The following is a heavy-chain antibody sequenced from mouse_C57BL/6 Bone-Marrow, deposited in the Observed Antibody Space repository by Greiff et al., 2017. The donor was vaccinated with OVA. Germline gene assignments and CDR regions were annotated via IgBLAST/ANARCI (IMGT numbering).Heavy chain of an antibody. J-gene: IGHJ2*01. Sequence: VQGVESGAELVKPGASVKLSCKASGYTFTEYTIHWVKQRSGQGLEWIGWFYPGSGSIKYNEKFKDKATLTADKSSSTVYMELSRLTSEDSAVYFCARHEESFDYYGSSSYYFDYWGQGTTLTVSS. CDR2: FYPGSGSI. D-gene: IGHD1-1*01. CDR3: ARHEESFDYYGSSSYYFDY. V-gene: IGHV1-62-2*01. CDR1: GYTFTEYT.